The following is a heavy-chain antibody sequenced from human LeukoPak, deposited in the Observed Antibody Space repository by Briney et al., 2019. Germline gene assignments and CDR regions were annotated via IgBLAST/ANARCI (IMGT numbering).Heavy chain of an antibody. J-gene: IGHJ5*02. D-gene: IGHD2-2*01. CDR3: AKDSRVRVVVPAPPFDP. V-gene: IGHV3-23*01. Sequence: GGSLRLSCAASGFTFSSYAMSWVRQAPGKGLKWVSAISGSGGSTYYADSVKGRFTISRDNSKNTLYLQMNSLRAEDTAVYYCAKDSRVRVVVPAPPFDPWGQGTLVTVSS. CDR1: GFTFSSYA. CDR2: ISGSGGST.